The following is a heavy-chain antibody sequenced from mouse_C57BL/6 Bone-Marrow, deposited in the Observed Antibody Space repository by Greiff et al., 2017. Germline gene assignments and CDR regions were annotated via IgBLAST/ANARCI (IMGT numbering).Heavy chain of an antibody. Sequence: QVQLQQSGAELVRPGTSVKVSCKASGYAFTNYLIEWVKQRPGQGLEWIGVMNPGRGGTNYNEKFKGKATLTADKSSSTAYMQLSSLTSEDSAVYFCARSATVVAGNDYWGQGTTLTVSS. CDR2: MNPGRGGT. D-gene: IGHD1-1*01. CDR1: GYAFTNYL. CDR3: ARSATVVAGNDY. V-gene: IGHV1-54*01. J-gene: IGHJ2*01.